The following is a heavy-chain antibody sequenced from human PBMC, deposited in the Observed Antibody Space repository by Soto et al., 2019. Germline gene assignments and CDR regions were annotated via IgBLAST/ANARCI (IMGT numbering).Heavy chain of an antibody. CDR2: IKRKINGGTT. J-gene: IGHJ4*02. CDR3: SMSGSNIGIEY. CDR1: GLSLSDGW. V-gene: IGHV3-15*07. D-gene: IGHD1-26*01. Sequence: EVQVVESGGGLVKPGGSLRLSCAASGLSLSDGWVNWVRQTPGKGLQWVGRIKRKINGGTTDFAAPVKGRFTISRGDSENTAYLHMNTLKVEDTALYYCSMSGSNIGIEYWGQGALVTVSA.